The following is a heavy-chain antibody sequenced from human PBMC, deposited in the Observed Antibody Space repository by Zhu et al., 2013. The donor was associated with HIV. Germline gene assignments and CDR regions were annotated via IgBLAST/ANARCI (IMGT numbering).Heavy chain of an antibody. CDR2: ISSSGSTI. V-gene: IGHV3-48*03. CDR3: ARFPAVVPYSYYFDY. CDR1: GFTFSSYE. Sequence: EVQLVESGGGLVQPGGSLRLSCAASGFTFSSYEMNWVRQAPGKGLEWVSYISSSGSTIYYADSVKGRFTISRDNAKNSLYLQMNSLRAEDTAVYYCARFPAVVPYSYYFDYWGQGTLVTVSS. J-gene: IGHJ4*02. D-gene: IGHD3-22*01.